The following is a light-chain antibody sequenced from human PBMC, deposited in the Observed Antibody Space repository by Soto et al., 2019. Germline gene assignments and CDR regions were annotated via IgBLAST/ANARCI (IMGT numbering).Light chain of an antibody. CDR3: SLYTSENAYV. CDR2: EVS. V-gene: IGLV2-18*01. Sequence: SAPTQPPTVSASPRQSVPISCTGTSTDFVGYNRVSWYQQPTGTAPKLMIYEVSKRPSGVPDRFSGSKSGNTASLTISGLQAADEADYYCSLYTSENAYVFGTGTKVTVL. CDR1: STDFVGYNR. J-gene: IGLJ1*01.